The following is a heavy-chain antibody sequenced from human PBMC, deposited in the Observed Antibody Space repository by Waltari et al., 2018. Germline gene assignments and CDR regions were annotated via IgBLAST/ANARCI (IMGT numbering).Heavy chain of an antibody. V-gene: IGHV7-4-1*02. CDR3: ASLGYCSGGSCYRDWFDP. CDR2: INTNTGNP. CDR1: GYTFTSYY. D-gene: IGHD2-15*01. J-gene: IGHJ5*02. Sequence: QVQLVQSGAEVKKPGASVKVSCKASGYTFTSYYMHWVRQAPGPGLEWMGIINTNTGNPTYAQGFTGRFVFSLDTSVSTAYLQISSLKAEDTAVYYCASLGYCSGGSCYRDWFDPWGQGTLVTVSS.